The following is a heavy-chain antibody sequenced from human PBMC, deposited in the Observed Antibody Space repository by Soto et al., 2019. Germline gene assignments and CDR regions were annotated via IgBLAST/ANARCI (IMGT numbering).Heavy chain of an antibody. D-gene: IGHD6-6*01. CDR3: ARGPWGKKLDSGMDV. V-gene: IGHV1-69*12. CDR2: SIHFVDNP. Sequence: QVQLVQSGAEVKKPGYSVKVSFEASGGSFNTYAISWVRQAPGQGLEWMGGSIHFVDNPHYAQRLQYRVTITADESTITAYIELTRLRSDDTAVSYCARGPWGKKLDSGMDVWGQGTTVTVSS. CDR1: GGSFNTYA. J-gene: IGHJ6*02.